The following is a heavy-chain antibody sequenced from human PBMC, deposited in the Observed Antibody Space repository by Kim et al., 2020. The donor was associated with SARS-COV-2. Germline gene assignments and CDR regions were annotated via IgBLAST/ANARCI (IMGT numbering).Heavy chain of an antibody. CDR2: IKSKTDGGTT. D-gene: IGHD2-2*01. V-gene: IGHV3-15*01. J-gene: IGHJ6*02. Sequence: GGSLRLSCAASGFTFSNAWMSWVRRAPGKGLEWVGRIKSKTDGGTTDYAAPVKGRFTISRDDSKNTLYLQMNSLKTEDTAVYYCTTVRPDSTYYYYYGMDVWGQGTTVTVSS. CDR3: TTVRPDSTYYYYYGMDV. CDR1: GFTFSNAW.